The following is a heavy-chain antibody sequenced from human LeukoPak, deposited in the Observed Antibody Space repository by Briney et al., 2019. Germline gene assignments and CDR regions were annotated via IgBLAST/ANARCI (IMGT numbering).Heavy chain of an antibody. D-gene: IGHD1-26*01. J-gene: IGHJ4*02. Sequence: GSLRLSCATSGFTFSSYWMSWVRQAPGKGLEWVAYINQDGSEKNYADSVKGRFTVSRDNAKNSLFLEMNSLRAEDTAVYYCAREGTWSYYYDYWGQGTLVTVSS. CDR3: AREGTWSYYYDY. CDR1: GFTFSSYW. V-gene: IGHV3-7*01. CDR2: INQDGSEK.